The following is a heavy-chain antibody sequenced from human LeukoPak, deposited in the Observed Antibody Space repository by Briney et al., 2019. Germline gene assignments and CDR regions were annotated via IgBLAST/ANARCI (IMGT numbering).Heavy chain of an antibody. D-gene: IGHD3-16*01. CDR2: IWYDGSNK. V-gene: IGHV3-33*06. CDR1: GFIFSSHD. Sequence: GGSLCLTCAASGFIFSSHDMHWVRQSPGKGLEWVAVIWYDGSNKYYADSVNGRFTLSRDNSKNTVYLQMNSLRAEDTAIYYCAKDSYAYSERYYDHWGRGTLVTVSS. J-gene: IGHJ5*02. CDR3: AKDSYAYSERYYDH.